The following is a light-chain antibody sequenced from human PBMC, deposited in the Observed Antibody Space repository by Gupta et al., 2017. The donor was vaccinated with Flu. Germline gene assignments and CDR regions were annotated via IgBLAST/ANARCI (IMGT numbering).Light chain of an antibody. CDR3: ATDHGSGSTLV. Sequence: QPVLTQPPSAYASLGASVTLTCTLIRDYSNSKVDWYQQRPGKGPRFVMRVGTGGIVGSKGDGIPDRFSVLGSGLNRYLTIKNIQEEDESDYHCATDHGSGSTLVFGGGTKLTVL. CDR1: RDYSNSK. J-gene: IGLJ2*01. V-gene: IGLV9-49*01. CDR2: VGTGGIVG.